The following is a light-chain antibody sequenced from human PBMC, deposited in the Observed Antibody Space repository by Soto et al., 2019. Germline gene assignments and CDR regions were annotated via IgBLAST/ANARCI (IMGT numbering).Light chain of an antibody. Sequence: EIVMTQSPATLSVSPGERATLPCRASQSVNRNFAWYQQKPGQAPRLLIYGASTRATGLPARFSGSGSETEFTLTISSLQSEDFAVYYCQQYNTWPLTVGGGTKVEIK. CDR2: GAS. CDR3: QQYNTWPLT. J-gene: IGKJ4*02. V-gene: IGKV3-15*01. CDR1: QSVNRN.